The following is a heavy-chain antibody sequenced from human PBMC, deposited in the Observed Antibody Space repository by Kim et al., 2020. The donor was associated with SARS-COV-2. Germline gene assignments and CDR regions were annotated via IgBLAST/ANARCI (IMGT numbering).Heavy chain of an antibody. D-gene: IGHD4-17*01. CDR1: GYTFTGYY. Sequence: ASVKVSCKASGYTFTGYYMHWVRQAPGQGLEWMGRINPNSGGTNYAQNFQGRVTMTRDTSISTAYMELSRLRSDDTAVYYCARPARKMTAMTPTPLDYWGQGTLVTVSS. V-gene: IGHV1-2*06. J-gene: IGHJ4*02. CDR3: ARPARKMTAMTPTPLDY. CDR2: INPNSGGT.